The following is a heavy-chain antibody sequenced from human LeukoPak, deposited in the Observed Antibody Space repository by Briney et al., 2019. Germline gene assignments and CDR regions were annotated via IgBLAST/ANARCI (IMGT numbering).Heavy chain of an antibody. D-gene: IGHD5-18*01. J-gene: IGHJ4*02. Sequence: GGSLRLSCAASGFTFSSYGMTWVRQAPGKGLEWVSAISGSSGSAYYADSVKGRFTISRDNAKNSVYLQMNSLRAEDTALYYCARPRRGYSYGFFDYWGQGTLVSVSS. CDR3: ARPRRGYSYGFFDY. CDR2: ISGSSGSA. V-gene: IGHV3-23*01. CDR1: GFTFSSYG.